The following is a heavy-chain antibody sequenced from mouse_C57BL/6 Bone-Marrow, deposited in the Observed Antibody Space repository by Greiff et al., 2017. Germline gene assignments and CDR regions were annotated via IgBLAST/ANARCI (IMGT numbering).Heavy chain of an antibody. D-gene: IGHD1-1*01. J-gene: IGHJ2*01. V-gene: IGHV1-81*01. CDR1: GYTFTSSG. CDR3: ARGLLRPYFDY. CDR2: IYPRSGNT. Sequence: QVQLQQSGAELARPGASVKLSCKASGYTFTSSGISWVKQRTGQGLEWTGEIYPRSGNTYYNEKFKGNATLTADKSSSTAYMELRSLTSEDSAVYFCARGLLRPYFDYWRQGTTLTVSS.